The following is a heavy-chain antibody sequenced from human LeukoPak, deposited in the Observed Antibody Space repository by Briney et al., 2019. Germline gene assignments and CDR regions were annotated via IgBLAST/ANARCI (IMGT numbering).Heavy chain of an antibody. CDR3: ASRLGTTADY. D-gene: IGHD4-17*01. Sequence: GASVKVSCKASGYTFTGYYMHWVRQAPGQGLEWMGWMNPNSGNTGYAQKFQGRVTMTRNTSISTAYMELSSLRSEDTAVYYCASRLGTTADYWGQGTLVTVSS. V-gene: IGHV1-8*02. CDR2: MNPNSGNT. CDR1: GYTFTGYY. J-gene: IGHJ4*02.